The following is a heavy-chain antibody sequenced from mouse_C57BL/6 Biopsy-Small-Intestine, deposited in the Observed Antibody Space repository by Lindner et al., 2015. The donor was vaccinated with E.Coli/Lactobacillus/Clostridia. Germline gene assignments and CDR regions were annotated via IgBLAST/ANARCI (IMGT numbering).Heavy chain of an antibody. D-gene: IGHD2-4*01. CDR3: SRGQMIRGVIFPLDY. CDR1: GYTFPSYY. V-gene: IGHV1-64*01. CDR2: INPRGDST. J-gene: IGHJ4*01. Sequence: SVKVSCKASGYTFPSYYIHWVRQAPGQGLEWMGMINPRGDSTSYAQKFQGRVTMTRDMSTSTLYMELSSLRSEDTAVYYCSRGQMIRGVIFPLDYWGQGTLVTVSS.